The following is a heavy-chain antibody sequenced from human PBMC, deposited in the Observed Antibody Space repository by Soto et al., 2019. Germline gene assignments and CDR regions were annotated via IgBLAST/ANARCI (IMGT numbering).Heavy chain of an antibody. J-gene: IGHJ3*02. CDR1: GFTFSSYS. CDR2: ISSSSSYI. V-gene: IGHV3-21*01. D-gene: IGHD4-17*01. CDR3: ARDPVPQPAGDAFHI. Sequence: PVGSLRLSCTASGFTFSSYSMNWVRQAPGKGLEWVSSISSSSSYIYYADSVKGRFTISRENAKNSLYLQMNSLRAEDTAVYYCARDPVPQPAGDAFHISGQGTMPTV.